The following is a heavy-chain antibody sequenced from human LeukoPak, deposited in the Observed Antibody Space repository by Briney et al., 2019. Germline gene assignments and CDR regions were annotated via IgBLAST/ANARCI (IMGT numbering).Heavy chain of an antibody. CDR3: ASTAVTTPFDY. Sequence: SETLSLTCAVSGYSISSGYYWGWIWQPPGKGLEWIGSIYHSGSTYYNPSLKSRVTISVDTSKNQFSLKLSSVTAADTAVYYCASTAVTTPFDYWGQGTLVTVSS. CDR1: GYSISSGYY. J-gene: IGHJ4*02. V-gene: IGHV4-38-2*01. CDR2: IYHSGST. D-gene: IGHD4-17*01.